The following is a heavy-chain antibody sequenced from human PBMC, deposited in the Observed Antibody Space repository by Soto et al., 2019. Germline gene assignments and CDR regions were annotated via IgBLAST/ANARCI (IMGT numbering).Heavy chain of an antibody. D-gene: IGHD3-3*01. CDR3: ARTIGGGYYLGLTSYYYYGMDV. V-gene: IGHV3-30-3*01. CDR2: ISYDGSNK. J-gene: IGHJ6*02. CDR1: GFTFSSYA. Sequence: PGGSLRLSCAASGFTFSSYAMHWVRQAPGKGLEWVAVISYDGSNKYYADSVKGRFTISRDNSKNTLYLQMNSLRAEDTAVYYCARTIGGGYYLGLTSYYYYGMDVWGQGTTVTVSS.